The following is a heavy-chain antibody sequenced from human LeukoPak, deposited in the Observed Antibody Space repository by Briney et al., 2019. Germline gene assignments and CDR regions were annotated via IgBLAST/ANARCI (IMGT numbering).Heavy chain of an antibody. V-gene: IGHV3-7*01. CDR1: GFTFSSYW. J-gene: IGHJ6*02. D-gene: IGHD3-10*01. CDR3: ARVWFGELFHYYYGMDV. CDR2: IKQDGSEK. Sequence: GGSLRLSCAASGFTFSSYWMSWVRQAPGKGLERVANIKQDGSEKFYVDSVKGRFTISRDNAKNSLYLQMNSLRAEDTAVYYCARVWFGELFHYYYGMDVWGQGTTVTVSS.